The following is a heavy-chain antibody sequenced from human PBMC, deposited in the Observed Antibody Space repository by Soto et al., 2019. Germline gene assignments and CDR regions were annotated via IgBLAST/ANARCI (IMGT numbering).Heavy chain of an antibody. CDR3: VQSRCGGDCLEIYSSHAYNGLDV. D-gene: IGHD2-21*02. J-gene: IGHJ6*02. Sequence: QVTLKESGPTLVKPTQTLTLTCTVSGLSLRTTGVGVGWVRQPPGKALEWLALLYWDDDQRYSPTLRSRLTIPKDISAKQVVLTITNMDTVDTATYYCVQSRCGGDCLEIYSSHAYNGLDVWGQGTTVTVSS. CDR2: LYWDDDQ. CDR1: GLSLRTTGVG. V-gene: IGHV2-5*02.